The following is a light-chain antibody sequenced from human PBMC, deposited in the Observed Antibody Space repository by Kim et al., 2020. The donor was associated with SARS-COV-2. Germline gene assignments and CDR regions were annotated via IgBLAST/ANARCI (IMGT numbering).Light chain of an antibody. CDR1: KMEDKY. CDR2: QES. J-gene: IGLJ3*02. CDR3: HAWDSSTAWV. Sequence: PERQPRRTCSGDKMEDKYAYRNQEKPRQSPVLVFYQESKRPSGIPQRFSGSNSGNTATLTISGTQAMDEADYYYHAWDSSTAWVFGGGTQQNVL. V-gene: IGLV3-1*01.